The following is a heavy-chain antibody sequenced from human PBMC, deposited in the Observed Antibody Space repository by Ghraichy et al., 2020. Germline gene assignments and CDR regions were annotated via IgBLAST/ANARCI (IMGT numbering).Heavy chain of an antibody. D-gene: IGHD3-10*01. CDR2: MNPNSGNT. CDR1: GYTFTSYD. V-gene: IGHV1-8*01. CDR3: ARRELPTTRLPDY. J-gene: IGHJ4*02. Sequence: ASVKVSCKASGYTFTSYDINWVRQATGQGLEWMGWMNPNSGNTGYAQKFQDRVTMTRNTPINTAYMELSGLGSEDTAVYYCARRELPTTRLPDYWGQGTLVTVSS.